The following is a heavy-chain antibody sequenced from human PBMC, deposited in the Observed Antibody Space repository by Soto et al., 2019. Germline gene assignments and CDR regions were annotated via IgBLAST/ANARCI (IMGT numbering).Heavy chain of an antibody. CDR3: ARVDGYNSPNFDY. Sequence: PSETLSLTCTVSGGSISSYYLSWIRQPPGKGLEWIGYIYYSGSTNYNPSLKSRVTISVDTSKNQFSLKLSSVTAADTAVYYCARVDGYNSPNFDYWGQGTLVTVSS. D-gene: IGHD5-12*01. V-gene: IGHV4-59*01. J-gene: IGHJ4*02. CDR2: IYYSGST. CDR1: GGSISSYY.